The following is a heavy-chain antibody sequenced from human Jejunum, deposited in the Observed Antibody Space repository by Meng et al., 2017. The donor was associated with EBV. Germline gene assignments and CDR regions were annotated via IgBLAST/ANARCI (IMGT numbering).Heavy chain of an antibody. CDR2: IYWDDDK. J-gene: IGHJ4*02. Sequence: AGPPLVSPQLPVPRACACSGCLSSSSWLGVCCICQPPGTPLEWLAVIYWDDDKRYRPSLKNQLTITKDTSKNQVVLTTTNMDRVHTATYYGAYRPGTLTSPFDSWGQGTLVTVSS. CDR1: GCLSSSSWLG. CDR3: AYRPGTLTSPFDS. V-gene: IGHV2-5*02. D-gene: IGHD3-10*01.